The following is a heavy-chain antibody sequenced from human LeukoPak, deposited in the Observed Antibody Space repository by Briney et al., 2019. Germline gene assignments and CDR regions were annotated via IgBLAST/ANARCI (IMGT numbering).Heavy chain of an antibody. J-gene: IGHJ4*02. V-gene: IGHV1-69*05. CDR3: ARDEGGGPFDY. Sequence: SVKVSCKASGGTFSSYAISWVRQAPGQGLEWMGRIIPIFGTANYAQKFQGRVTITTDESTSTANMELSSLRSEDTAVYYCARDEGGGPFDYWGQGTLVTVSS. CDR1: GGTFSSYA. D-gene: IGHD2-15*01. CDR2: IIPIFGTA.